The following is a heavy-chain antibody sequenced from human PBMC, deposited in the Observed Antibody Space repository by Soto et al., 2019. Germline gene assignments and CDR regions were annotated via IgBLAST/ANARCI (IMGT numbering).Heavy chain of an antibody. J-gene: IGHJ6*02. CDR1: GFTFNSYW. V-gene: IGHV3-74*01. Sequence: EVQLVESGGGLVQPGGSLRLSCAASGFTFNSYWMHWVRQAPGKGLVWVSRVNGDGTTTNYADSVKGRFAIYRDNAKNTLYLQVDSLSDDDTAVYFCARGIPGHYAVDVWGQGTTVTFSS. CDR2: VNGDGTTT. D-gene: IGHD5-18*01. CDR3: ARGIPGHYAVDV.